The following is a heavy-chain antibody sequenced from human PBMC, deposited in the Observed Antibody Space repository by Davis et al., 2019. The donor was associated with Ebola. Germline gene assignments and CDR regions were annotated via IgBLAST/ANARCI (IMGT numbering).Heavy chain of an antibody. D-gene: IGHD4-23*01. J-gene: IGHJ4*02. CDR1: GYTFTSYG. V-gene: IGHV1-69*13. Sequence: AASVKVSCKASGYTFTSYGISWVRQAPGQGLEWMGGIIPIFGTASYAQKFQGRVTITADESTTTAYMELSSLRSEDTAVYYCARSNTVVTPKDFDYWGQGTLVTVSS. CDR3: ARSNTVVTPKDFDY. CDR2: IIPIFGTA.